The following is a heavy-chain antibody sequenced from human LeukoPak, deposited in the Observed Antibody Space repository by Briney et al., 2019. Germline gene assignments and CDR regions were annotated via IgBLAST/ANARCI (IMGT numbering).Heavy chain of an antibody. J-gene: IGHJ4*02. CDR1: GFTFTSHG. CDR3: ARWGDGKMFDY. Sequence: GGSLRLSCAASGFTFTSHGMHWVRQAPGKGLEWVAVIWYDGSNKYYADSVKGRFTISRDNSKNTLYVQMNSLRVEDTAVYYCARWGDGKMFDYWGQGTLVTVSS. CDR2: IWYDGSNK. D-gene: IGHD3-16*01. V-gene: IGHV3-33*01.